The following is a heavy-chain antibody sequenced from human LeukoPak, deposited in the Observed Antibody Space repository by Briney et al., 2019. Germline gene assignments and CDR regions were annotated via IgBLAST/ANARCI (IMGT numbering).Heavy chain of an antibody. CDR1: GGTFSSYA. D-gene: IGHD4-17*01. CDR3: ARDLHDYGDYGGGFFDY. V-gene: IGHV1-69*05. Sequence: SVKVSCKASGGTFSSYAISWVRQAPGQGLEWMGGIIPIFGTASYAQKFQGRVTMTRDTSTSTVYMELSSLRSEDTAVYYCARDLHDYGDYGGGFFDYWGQGTLVTVSS. J-gene: IGHJ4*02. CDR2: IIPIFGTA.